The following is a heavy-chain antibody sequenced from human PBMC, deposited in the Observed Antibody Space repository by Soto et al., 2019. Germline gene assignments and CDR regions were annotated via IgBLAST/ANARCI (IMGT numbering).Heavy chain of an antibody. V-gene: IGHV3-23*01. D-gene: IGHD3-22*01. CDR2: ISGSGGST. J-gene: IGHJ4*02. CDR1: GFTFSSYA. CDR3: ANGRYYYDSSGYFAY. Sequence: GGSLRLSCAASGFTFSSYAMSWVRQAPGKGLEWVSAISGSGGSTYYADSVKGRFTISGDNSKNTLYLQMNSLRAEDTAVYYCANGRYYYDSSGYFAYWGQGTLVTVSS.